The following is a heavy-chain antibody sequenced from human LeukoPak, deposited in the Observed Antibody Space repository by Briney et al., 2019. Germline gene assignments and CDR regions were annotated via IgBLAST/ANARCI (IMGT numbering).Heavy chain of an antibody. Sequence: GGSLRLSCAASGFTFSTYAMSWVRQAPGKGLEWVSVISDSGYSTYYADSVRGRFTISRDNSKNTLFLQMNSLRAEDTAVFYCAKTGVVVTAAYFDDWGQGTLVTVSS. V-gene: IGHV3-23*01. CDR2: ISDSGYST. D-gene: IGHD2-21*02. J-gene: IGHJ4*02. CDR3: AKTGVVVTAAYFDD. CDR1: GFTFSTYA.